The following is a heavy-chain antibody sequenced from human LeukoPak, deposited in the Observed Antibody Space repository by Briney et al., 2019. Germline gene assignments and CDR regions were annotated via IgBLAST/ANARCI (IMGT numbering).Heavy chain of an antibody. CDR1: GYTFTSYG. Sequence: ASVKVSGKASGYTFTSYGISWVRQAPGQGLEWMGWISAYNGNTNYAQKLQGRVTMTTDTSTSTAYMELRSLRSDDTAVYYCARDSNYDSSGYYESWGQGTLVTVSS. CDR2: ISAYNGNT. D-gene: IGHD3-22*01. V-gene: IGHV1-18*01. J-gene: IGHJ5*02. CDR3: ARDSNYDSSGYYES.